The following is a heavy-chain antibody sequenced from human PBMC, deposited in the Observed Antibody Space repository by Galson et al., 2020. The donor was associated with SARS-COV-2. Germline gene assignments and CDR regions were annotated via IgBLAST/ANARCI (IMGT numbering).Heavy chain of an antibody. CDR2: IYTGDSDT. CDR1: GYSFTSYW. V-gene: IGHV5-51*01. D-gene: IGHD2-15*01. J-gene: IGHJ4*02. Sequence: KIGESLKISCKGSGYSFTSYWIGWVRQMPGKGLEWMGLIYTGDSDTRYSPSFQGQVNISADKSISTAYVQWNSRKASDSAMYYCARLRGPGSGGRCYEDYGGQGTLVTASS. CDR3: ARLRGPGSGGRCYEDY.